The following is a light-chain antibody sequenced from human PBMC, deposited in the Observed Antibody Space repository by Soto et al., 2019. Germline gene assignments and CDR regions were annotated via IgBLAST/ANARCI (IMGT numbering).Light chain of an antibody. CDR2: AAS. V-gene: IGKV1-39*01. CDR3: QQSSSLPLT. J-gene: IGKJ4*01. Sequence: DIQGTQSPSSLSASVGDRVTITCRGSQSITTLVNWYQRKPGKAPYLLIYAASSLQSGVPSRFSGAGSGTDFSLTISTLQPEDFASYYCQQSSSLPLTFGGGTKVDIK. CDR1: QSITTL.